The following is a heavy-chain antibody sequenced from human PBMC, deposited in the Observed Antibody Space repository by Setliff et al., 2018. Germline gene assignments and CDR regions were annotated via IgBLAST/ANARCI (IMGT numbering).Heavy chain of an antibody. CDR2: IYYSGST. V-gene: IGHV4-59*01. Sequence: SETLSLTCSVSGDSMSFSYWSWIRQPPGKGLEWIGYIYYSGSTDSHPSLKSRVSISIDTSKNQFSLNVRSVTAADTAVYYCASRCGGDYWGQGTLVTV. CDR1: GDSMSFSY. CDR3: ASRCGGDY. J-gene: IGHJ4*02.